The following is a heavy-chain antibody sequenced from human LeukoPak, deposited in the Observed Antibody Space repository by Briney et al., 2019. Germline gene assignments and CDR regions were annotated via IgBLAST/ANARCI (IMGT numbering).Heavy chain of an antibody. D-gene: IGHD3-10*01. J-gene: IGHJ4*02. V-gene: IGHV3-30*02. Sequence: GGSLRLSCAAPGFTFSSYGMHWVRQAPGKGLEWVAFIRYDGSNIYYADSVKGRFTISRDNFKNTLYLQMNSLRAEDTAVYYCAKDLGYYGSGSYYNQWLFDYWGQGTLVTVSS. CDR1: GFTFSSYG. CDR3: AKDLGYYGSGSYYNQWLFDY. CDR2: IRYDGSNI.